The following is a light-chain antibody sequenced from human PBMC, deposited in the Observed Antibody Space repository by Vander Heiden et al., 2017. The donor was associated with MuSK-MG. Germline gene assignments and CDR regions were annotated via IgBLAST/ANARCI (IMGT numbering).Light chain of an antibody. V-gene: IGKV1-39*01. J-gene: IGKJ2*01. Sequence: DIQMTQSPSSLSASVGDRVTITCRASQSISSYLNWYQQKPGKAPKLLIYAASSFQSGVPSRFSGSRPGTDFTLTISMLQPEPLTSYYCRQSDIIPHTFGQGTKMDIK. CDR2: AAS. CDR1: QSISSY. CDR3: RQSDIIPHT.